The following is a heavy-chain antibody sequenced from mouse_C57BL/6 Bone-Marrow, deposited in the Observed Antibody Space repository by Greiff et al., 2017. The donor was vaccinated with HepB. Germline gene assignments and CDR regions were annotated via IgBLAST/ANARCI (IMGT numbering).Heavy chain of an antibody. CDR2: ISGGGGNT. D-gene: IGHD1-1*01. V-gene: IGHV5-9*01. J-gene: IGHJ2*01. CDR3: ARHSFTTVVATKDYYFDY. Sequence: EVNVVESGGGLVKPGGSLKLSCAASGFTFSSYTMSWVRQTPEKRLEWVATISGGGGNTYYPDSVKGRFTISRDNAKNTLYLQMSSLRSEDTALYYCARHSFTTVVATKDYYFDYWGQGTTLTVSS. CDR1: GFTFSSYT.